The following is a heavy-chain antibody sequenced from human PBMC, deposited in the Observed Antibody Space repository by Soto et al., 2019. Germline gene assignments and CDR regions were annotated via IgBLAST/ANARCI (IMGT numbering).Heavy chain of an antibody. V-gene: IGHV3-74*01. J-gene: IGHJ6*02. CDR1: GFTISSYW. D-gene: IGHD3-16*01. CDR3: ARGGTGSGYYYAMDV. Sequence: GGSLRLSCAASGFTISSYWMHWVRQAPGKGLVWVSRINSDGSSTHYADSVKGRFTISRDNAKNTPYLQVNSLRAEDTAVYYCARGGTGSGYYYAMDVWGQGTTVTVSS. CDR2: INSDGSST.